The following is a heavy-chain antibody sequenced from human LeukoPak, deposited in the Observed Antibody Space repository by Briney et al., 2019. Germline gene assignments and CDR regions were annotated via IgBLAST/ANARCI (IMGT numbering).Heavy chain of an antibody. CDR1: GYTLTELS. CDR3: ATSIYGDYVLGPDY. Sequence: ASVKVSCKVSGYTLTELSMHWVRQAPGKGLEWMGGFDPEDGETIYAQKFQGRVTMTENTSTDTAYMELSSLRSEDTAVYYCATSIYGDYVLGPDYWGQGTLVTVSS. CDR2: FDPEDGET. V-gene: IGHV1-24*01. D-gene: IGHD4-17*01. J-gene: IGHJ4*02.